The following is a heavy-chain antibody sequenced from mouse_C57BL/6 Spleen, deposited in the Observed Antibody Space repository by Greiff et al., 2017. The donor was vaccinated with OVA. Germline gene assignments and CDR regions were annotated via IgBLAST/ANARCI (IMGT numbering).Heavy chain of an antibody. CDR3: ARGGNSWGYFDY. V-gene: IGHV1-53*01. J-gene: IGHJ2*01. CDR1: GYTFTSYW. Sequence: VQLQQPGTELVKPGASVKLSCKASGYTFTSYWMHWVKQRPGQGLAWIGDINPSNGGTNYNEKFKSKATLTVDKSSSTAYMQLSSLTSEDSAVYYGARGGNSWGYFDYRGQGTTLTVSS. CDR2: INPSNGGT. D-gene: IGHD3-1*01.